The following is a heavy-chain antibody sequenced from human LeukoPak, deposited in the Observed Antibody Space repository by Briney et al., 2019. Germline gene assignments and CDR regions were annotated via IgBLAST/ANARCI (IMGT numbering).Heavy chain of an antibody. V-gene: IGHV4-34*01. CDR3: ASICSSTSCPGASNWFDP. J-gene: IGHJ5*02. D-gene: IGHD2-2*01. Sequence: SETLSLTCAVYGGSFSGYYWSWIRQPPGKGLEWIGEINHSGSTNYNPSLKRRVTISVETSKNQFSLKLSSVTAADTAVYYCASICSSTSCPGASNWFDPWGQGTLVTVSS. CDR1: GGSFSGYY. CDR2: INHSGST.